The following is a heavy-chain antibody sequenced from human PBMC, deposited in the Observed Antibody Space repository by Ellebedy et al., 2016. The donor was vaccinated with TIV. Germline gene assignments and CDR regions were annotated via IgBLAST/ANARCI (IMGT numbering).Heavy chain of an antibody. CDR3: ARDSERGDDGRFDP. V-gene: IGHV1-18*01. CDR2: ISGYNGNTNGNR. J-gene: IGHJ5*02. CDR1: GYTFTSYG. D-gene: IGHD4-17*01. Sequence: ASVKVSCXASGYTFTSYGISWVRQAPGQGLEWMGWISGYNGNTNGNRKYGQKVQGRVTMTTDTSTSTAYMELRSRRSDDTAVYYCARDSERGDDGRFDPWGQGTLVTVSS.